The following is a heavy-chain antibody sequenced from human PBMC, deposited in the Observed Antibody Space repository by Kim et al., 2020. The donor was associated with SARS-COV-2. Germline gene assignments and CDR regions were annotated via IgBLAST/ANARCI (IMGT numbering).Heavy chain of an antibody. D-gene: IGHD6-19*01. Sequence: IYYQDTVKRRCTISEDNAKNSLYLQKNSLRAEDTAVYYCARTRDSGWSYFDYWGQGTLVTVSS. CDR2: I. V-gene: IGHV3-11*04. CDR3: ARTRDSGWSYFDY. J-gene: IGHJ4*02.